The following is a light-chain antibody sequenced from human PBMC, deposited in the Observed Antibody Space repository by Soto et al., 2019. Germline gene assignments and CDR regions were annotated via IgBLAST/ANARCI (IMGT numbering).Light chain of an antibody. CDR3: SAWDNSLNGYV. CDR2: TAG. CDR1: RSNIGSNT. V-gene: IGLV1-44*01. J-gene: IGLJ1*01. Sequence: QSVLTQPPSASGTPGQRVTISCFGSRSNIGSNTVAWYQHLPGTAPPRLIFTAGQRPSGVPGRFSGSKSGTSASLAISGLQSEDEADYYCSAWDNSLNGYVFGPGTKLTVL.